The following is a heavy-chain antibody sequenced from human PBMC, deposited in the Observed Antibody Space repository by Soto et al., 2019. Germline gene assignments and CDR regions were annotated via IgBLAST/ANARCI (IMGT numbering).Heavy chain of an antibody. Sequence: SETLSLTCTVSGGSISSYYWSWIRQPPGKGLEWIGYIYYSGSTNYNPSLKSRVTISVDTSKNQFSLKLSSVTAADTAVYYCASCSGGSCYRFDYWGQGTLVTVSS. D-gene: IGHD2-15*01. CDR1: GGSISSYY. V-gene: IGHV4-59*08. CDR3: ASCSGGSCYRFDY. CDR2: IYYSGST. J-gene: IGHJ4*02.